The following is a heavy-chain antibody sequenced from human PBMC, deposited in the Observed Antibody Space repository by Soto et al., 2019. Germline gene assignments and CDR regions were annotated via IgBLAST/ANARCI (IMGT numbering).Heavy chain of an antibody. D-gene: IGHD2-15*01. J-gene: IGHJ6*02. Sequence: QITLKESGPTLVKPTQTLTLTCTFSGFSLSTSGVGVGWIRQPPGKALESLALLYCDDDKRYSPSLKSRLTVTKDNSKNQVVLTMTNMDPVDTATSYCAHRYCSGGSCYPYYYYVMDVWGQGTTVTFSS. CDR3: AHRYCSGGSCYPYYYYVMDV. CDR1: GFSLSTSGVG. CDR2: LYCDDDK. V-gene: IGHV2-5*02.